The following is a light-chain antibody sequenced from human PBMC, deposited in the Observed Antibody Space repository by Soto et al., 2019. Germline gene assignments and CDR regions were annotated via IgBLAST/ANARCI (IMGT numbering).Light chain of an antibody. CDR1: SSNIGTNY. J-gene: IGLJ3*02. Sequence: QSVLTQPPSASGTPGQSVTISCSGSSSNIGTNYVYWYQHLPGTAPKLLIYRNDQRPSGVPDRFSGSKSGTSASLAISGLRSEDEADYYCATRDDSLSSPVFGGGTKVTVL. CDR3: ATRDDSLSSPV. CDR2: RND. V-gene: IGLV1-47*01.